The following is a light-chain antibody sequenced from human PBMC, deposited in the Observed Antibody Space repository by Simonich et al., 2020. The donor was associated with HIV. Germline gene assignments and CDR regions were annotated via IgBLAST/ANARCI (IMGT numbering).Light chain of an antibody. V-gene: IGKV4-1*01. CDR1: QSVLYSSNNKNY. J-gene: IGKJ1*01. Sequence: DIVMTQSPDSLAVSLGGRATITCKSSQSVLYSSNNKNYLAWYQQKPGQPPKLLIYWASTRESGVPDRFSGSGSGTDFTLTISSLQAEDVAVYYCQQYYSTLWTFGQGTKVEIK. CDR3: QQYYSTLWT. CDR2: WAS.